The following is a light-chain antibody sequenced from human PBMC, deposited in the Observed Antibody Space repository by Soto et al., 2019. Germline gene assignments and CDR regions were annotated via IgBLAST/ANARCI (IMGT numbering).Light chain of an antibody. Sequence: EIVLTQSPGTLSLSPGERATLSCRGSQSVSSSYLAWYQQKPGQAPRLLIYGASSRATGIPDRFSGSGSGTDLTLTISRLEPEDFAVYYCQQYGSSPPITFGQATRLEI. J-gene: IGKJ5*01. CDR1: QSVSSSY. CDR3: QQYGSSPPIT. CDR2: GAS. V-gene: IGKV3-20*01.